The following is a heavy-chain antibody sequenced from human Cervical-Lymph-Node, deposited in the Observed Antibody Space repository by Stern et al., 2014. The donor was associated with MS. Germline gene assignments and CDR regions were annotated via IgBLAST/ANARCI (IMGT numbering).Heavy chain of an antibody. CDR3: VKRGITEVRGVRLGDY. D-gene: IGHD3-10*01. CDR2: ISYDGSDT. V-gene: IGHV3-30*18. J-gene: IGHJ4*02. CDR1: GFTFSSYG. Sequence: VESGRYLRLTCTVSGFTFSSYGMHWVRQAPGKGLEWVSVISYDGSDTYYAESVKGRFTISRDNSKNTLYLEMRSLRPEDTAVYYCVKRGITEVRGVRLGDYWGPGTLVIVSS.